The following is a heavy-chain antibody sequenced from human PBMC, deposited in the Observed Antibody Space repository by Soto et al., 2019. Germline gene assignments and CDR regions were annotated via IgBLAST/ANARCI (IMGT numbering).Heavy chain of an antibody. CDR2: INHSGST. CDR3: ARGLRYFEWLSRDYGMDV. J-gene: IGHJ6*02. CDR1: GGSFSGYY. D-gene: IGHD3-9*01. V-gene: IGHV4-34*01. Sequence: PSETLSLTCAVYGGSFSGYYWSRIRQPPGKGLEWIGEINHSGSTNYNPSLKSRVTISVDTSKNQFSLKLSSVTAADTAVYYCARGLRYFEWLSRDYGMDVWGQGTTVTVS.